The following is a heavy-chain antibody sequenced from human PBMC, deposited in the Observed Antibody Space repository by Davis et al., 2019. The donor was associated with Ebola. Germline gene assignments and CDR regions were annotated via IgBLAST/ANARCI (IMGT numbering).Heavy chain of an antibody. CDR1: GASISDFD. Sequence: PSETLSLTCSVSGASISDFDWGWIRQPPGTGLEWIGYMYYSGSTNYKPSLKSRVSMSVDTSNNQFSRKLSSVTAADTAVYYCARRMDRGVGYMDVWGKGTTVTVSS. CDR3: ARRMDRGVGYMDV. J-gene: IGHJ6*03. D-gene: IGHD3-10*01. V-gene: IGHV4-59*08. CDR2: MYYSGST.